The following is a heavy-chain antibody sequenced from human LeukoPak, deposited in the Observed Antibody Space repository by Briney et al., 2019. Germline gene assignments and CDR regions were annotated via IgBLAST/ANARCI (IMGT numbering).Heavy chain of an antibody. CDR3: AKVRGYSGYGDFDY. D-gene: IGHD5-12*01. CDR1: GFTFSSYA. J-gene: IGHJ4*02. CDR2: ISGSGGST. Sequence: GGSLRLSCAASGFTFSSYAMSWDRQAPGKGLEWVSAISGSGGSTYYADSVKGRFTISRDNSKNTLYLQMNSLRAEDTAVYYCAKVRGYSGYGDFDYWGQGTLVTVSS. V-gene: IGHV3-23*01.